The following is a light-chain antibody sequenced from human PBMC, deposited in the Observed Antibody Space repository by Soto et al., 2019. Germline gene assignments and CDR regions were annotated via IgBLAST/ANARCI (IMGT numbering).Light chain of an antibody. J-gene: IGLJ1*01. CDR1: NRDVGNYDF. Sequence: QSALTQPASVSGSPGQSITISCTGTNRDVGNYDFVSWYQQHPGKAPNLMIYEDIKRPSGFSNRFSGSKSGSTASLTISGLEAEDEADYYCCSYAGSSTYVFGSGTKLTVL. CDR2: EDI. CDR3: CSYAGSSTYV. V-gene: IGLV2-23*01.